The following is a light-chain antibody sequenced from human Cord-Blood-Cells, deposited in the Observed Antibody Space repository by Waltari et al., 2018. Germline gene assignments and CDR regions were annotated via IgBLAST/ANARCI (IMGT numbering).Light chain of an antibody. CDR2: EGS. J-gene: IGLJ3*02. CDR1: SSDVGSYNL. CDR3: CSYAGSSTWV. Sequence: QSALTPPASVSGSPGQSITLSCPGTSSDVGSYNLFSWYQPHPGKAPKLMIYEGSKRPSGVSNRFSGSKSGNTASLTISGLQAEDEADYYCCSYAGSSTWVFGGGTKLTVL. V-gene: IGLV2-23*01.